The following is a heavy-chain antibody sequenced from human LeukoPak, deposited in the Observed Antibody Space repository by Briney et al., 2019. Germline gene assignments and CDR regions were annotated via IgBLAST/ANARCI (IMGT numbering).Heavy chain of an antibody. CDR2: IYTSGGT. D-gene: IGHD4-17*01. CDR1: GGSISSGSYY. CDR3: ARGREGLRLANWYFDL. Sequence: SETLSLTCTVSGGSISSGSYYWSWIRQPAGKGLEWIGRIYTSGGTNYNPSLKSRVTISVDTSKNQFSLKLNSVTAADTAVYYCARGREGLRLANWYFDLWGRGTLVTVSS. V-gene: IGHV4-61*02. J-gene: IGHJ2*01.